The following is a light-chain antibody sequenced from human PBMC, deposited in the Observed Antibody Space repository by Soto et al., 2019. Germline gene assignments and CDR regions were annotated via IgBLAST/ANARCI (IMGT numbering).Light chain of an antibody. Sequence: DVHMTQSPSTLSSSLGARVTITLRTSQSISNRLAWYQQKPGKAPKLLIYAASSLQSGVPSRFSGSGSGTDFTLTISSLQPEDFATYYCQQSYSTPTWTFGQGTKVDI. CDR2: AAS. J-gene: IGKJ1*01. V-gene: IGKV1-39*01. CDR3: QQSYSTPTWT. CDR1: QSISNR.